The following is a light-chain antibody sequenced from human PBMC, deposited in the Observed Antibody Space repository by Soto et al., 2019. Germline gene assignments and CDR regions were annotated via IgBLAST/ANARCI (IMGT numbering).Light chain of an antibody. Sequence: DIQMTQSPSSLSASVGDRVTITCQASQDISNYLNWYQQKPGKAPKLLIYDASNLETGVPSRFSGSGSGTDFTFTISSLHPQAIATYYCPQSDNRYALTFGGGTKVEIK. CDR3: PQSDNRYALT. CDR2: DAS. J-gene: IGKJ4*01. CDR1: QDISNY. V-gene: IGKV1-33*01.